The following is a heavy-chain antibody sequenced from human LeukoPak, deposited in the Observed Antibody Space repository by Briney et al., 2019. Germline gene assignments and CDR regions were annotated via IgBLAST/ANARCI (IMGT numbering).Heavy chain of an antibody. CDR3: TKELHVAVAVADYYYFYMDV. CDR1: GFAFSSFA. J-gene: IGHJ6*03. Sequence: GGSLRLSCAASGFAFSSFAMGWVRQSPGKGLEWLSTINGGGNTTFYSDSVKGRFTISRDNSKNTLYLHMDSLRPDDTAMYYCTKELHVAVAVADYYYFYMDVWGRGTAVTVSS. D-gene: IGHD6-19*01. V-gene: IGHV3-23*01. CDR2: INGGGNTT.